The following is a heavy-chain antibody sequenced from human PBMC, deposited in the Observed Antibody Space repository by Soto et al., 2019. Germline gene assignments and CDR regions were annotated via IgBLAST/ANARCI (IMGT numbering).Heavy chain of an antibody. Sequence: QLQLQESGSGLVKPSQTLSLTCAVSGGSISSGGYSWSWIRQPPGKGLEWIGYIYHSGSTYYNPSLKSRVTISVDRSNNQFSLKLSSVTAADTAVYYCARTQCGGDCYTQPWWFDPWGQGTLVTVSS. CDR3: ARTQCGGDCYTQPWWFDP. CDR2: IYHSGST. D-gene: IGHD2-21*02. V-gene: IGHV4-30-2*01. CDR1: GGSISSGGYS. J-gene: IGHJ5*02.